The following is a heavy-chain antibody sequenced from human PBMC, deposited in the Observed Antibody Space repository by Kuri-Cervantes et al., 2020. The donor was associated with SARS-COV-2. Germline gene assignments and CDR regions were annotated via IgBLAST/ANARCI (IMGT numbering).Heavy chain of an antibody. D-gene: IGHD2-2*02. CDR2: IYWDDDK. J-gene: IGHJ3*01. Sequence: SGPTLTLPAPTLTLICTSSGFSPSTRGAGVGSIRQPPGKALEWLALIYWDDDKRYSPSLKSRLTITKETSKNQVVLTMTNMDPVDTASYYCAHNLVGYFSSTSCYTQKHEAFDLWGPGTMVTVSS. CDR1: GFSPSTRGAG. V-gene: IGHV2-5*02. CDR3: AHNLVGYFSSTSCYTQKHEAFDL.